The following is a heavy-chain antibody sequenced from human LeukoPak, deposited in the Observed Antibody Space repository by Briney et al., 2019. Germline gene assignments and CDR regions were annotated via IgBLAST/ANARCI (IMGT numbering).Heavy chain of an antibody. CDR3: ARGTYYSGSGPGNWFDP. J-gene: IGHJ5*02. D-gene: IGHD3-10*01. CDR2: ITRKDAI. CDR1: GFTFSSYS. V-gene: IGHV3-48*04. Sequence: GGSLRLSCAASGFTFSSYSMNWIRQSPGKGLEWVSHITRKDAIEYADSVRGRFTISRDNANNLLYLQMDSLRPEDTAVYYCARGTYYSGSGPGNWFDPWGHGTLVTVSS.